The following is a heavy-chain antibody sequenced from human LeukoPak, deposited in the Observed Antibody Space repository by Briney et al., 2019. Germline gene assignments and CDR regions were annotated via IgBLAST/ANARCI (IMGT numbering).Heavy chain of an antibody. CDR3: AKPPPDSSSWLFDY. Sequence: GGSLRLSCAASGFTFSSYAMSWVRQAPGKGLEWVSTVSDNGGSTYYADSVKGRFTISRDNSKNTLYLQMNSLRAEDTAVYYCAKPPPDSSSWLFDYWGQGALVTVSS. CDR1: GFTFSSYA. V-gene: IGHV3-23*01. CDR2: VSDNGGST. J-gene: IGHJ4*02. D-gene: IGHD6-13*01.